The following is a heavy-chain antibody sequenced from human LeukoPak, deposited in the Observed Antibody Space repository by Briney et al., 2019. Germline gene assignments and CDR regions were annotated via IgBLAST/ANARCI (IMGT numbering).Heavy chain of an antibody. CDR3: ARDPGSYDFWSGYSNYYYYGMDV. J-gene: IGHJ6*02. CDR2: IIPILGIA. Sequence: GASVKVSCKASGGTFSSYAISWVRQAPGQGLEWMGRIIPILGIANYAQKFQGRVTITADKSTSTAYMELSSLRSEDTAVYYCARDPGSYDFWSGYSNYYYYGMDVWGQGTTVTVSS. V-gene: IGHV1-69*04. D-gene: IGHD3-3*01. CDR1: GGTFSSYA.